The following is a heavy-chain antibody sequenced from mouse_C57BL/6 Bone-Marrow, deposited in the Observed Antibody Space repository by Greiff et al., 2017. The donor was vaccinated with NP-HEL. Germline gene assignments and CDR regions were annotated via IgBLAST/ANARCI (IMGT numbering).Heavy chain of an antibody. CDR3: ARGPTTVVPGYFDV. D-gene: IGHD1-1*01. J-gene: IGHJ1*03. CDR2: INPNNGGT. V-gene: IGHV1-26*01. Sequence: VQLQQSGPELVKPGASVKISCKASGYTFTDYYMNWVKQSHGKSLEWIGDINPNNGGTSYNQKFKGKATLTVDKSSSTAYMELRSLTSEDSAVYYCARGPTTVVPGYFDVWGTGTTVTVSS. CDR1: GYTFTDYY.